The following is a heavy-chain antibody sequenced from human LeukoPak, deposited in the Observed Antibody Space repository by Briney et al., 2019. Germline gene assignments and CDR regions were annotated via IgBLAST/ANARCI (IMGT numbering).Heavy chain of an antibody. V-gene: IGHV3-21*01. Sequence: PGGSLRLSCAASGFTFSSYNMNWVRQAPGKGLEWVSSISSSSSYIYYADSVKGRFTISRDNAKNSLYLQMNSLRAEDTAVYYCARDTPLSAAGFDYWGQGTLVNVSS. CDR1: GFTFSSYN. CDR2: ISSSSSYI. D-gene: IGHD6-13*01. J-gene: IGHJ4*02. CDR3: ARDTPLSAAGFDY.